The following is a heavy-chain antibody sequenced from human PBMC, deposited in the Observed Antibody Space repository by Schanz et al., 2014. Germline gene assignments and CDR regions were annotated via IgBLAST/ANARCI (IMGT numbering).Heavy chain of an antibody. V-gene: IGHV1-69*04. CDR1: GYTFSDYG. CDR3: ARGGGPEDVFDI. J-gene: IGHJ3*02. D-gene: IGHD5-12*01. CDR2: IVPIAGIT. Sequence: QVQLVQSGDEVKKPGASVKVSCKTSGYTFSDYGITWVRQAPGQGLEWMGRIVPIAGITNYAQRFQGRVTITADKSSDTAYMELSSLRSDDTAVYYCARGGGPEDVFDIWGQGTILTVSS.